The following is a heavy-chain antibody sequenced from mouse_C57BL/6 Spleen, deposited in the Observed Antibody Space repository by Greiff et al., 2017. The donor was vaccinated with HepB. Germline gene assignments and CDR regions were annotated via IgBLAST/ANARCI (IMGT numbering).Heavy chain of an antibody. D-gene: IGHD2-2*01. CDR3: TTSTMVKTWFAY. CDR2: IDPENGDT. CDR1: GFNIKDDY. V-gene: IGHV14-4*01. Sequence: VQLQQSGAELVRPGASVKLSCTASGFNIKDDYMHWVKQRPEQGLEWIGWIDPENGDTVYASKFQGKATITADTSSNTAYLQLSSLTSEDTAVYYCTTSTMVKTWFAYWGQGTLVTVSA. J-gene: IGHJ3*01.